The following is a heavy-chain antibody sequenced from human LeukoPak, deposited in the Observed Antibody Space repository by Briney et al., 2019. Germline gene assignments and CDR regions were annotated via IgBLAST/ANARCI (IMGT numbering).Heavy chain of an antibody. CDR1: GFMFDDYA. Sequence: GGSLRLSCAPSGFMFDDYAMHWVRQGPGKGLEWVSGISWNSGSIGYADSVKGRFTISRDNAKNSLYLQMNSLRAEDTAVYYCARGGRQQLAYWGQGTLVTVSS. D-gene: IGHD6-13*01. J-gene: IGHJ4*02. CDR3: ARGGRQQLAY. V-gene: IGHV3-9*01. CDR2: ISWNSGSI.